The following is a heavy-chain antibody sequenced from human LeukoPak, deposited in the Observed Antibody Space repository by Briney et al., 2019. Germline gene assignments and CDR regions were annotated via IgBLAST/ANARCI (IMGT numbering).Heavy chain of an antibody. J-gene: IGHJ4*02. CDR1: GFTFSSYS. D-gene: IGHD6-19*01. Sequence: TGGSLRLSCAASGFTFSSYSMNWVRQAPGKGLEWVSYISSSSSTIYYADSVRGRFTISRDNAKNSLYLQMNSLRAEDTAVYYCAKRSAASSGYFDYWGQGTLVTVSS. V-gene: IGHV3-48*01. CDR3: AKRSAASSGYFDY. CDR2: ISSSSSTI.